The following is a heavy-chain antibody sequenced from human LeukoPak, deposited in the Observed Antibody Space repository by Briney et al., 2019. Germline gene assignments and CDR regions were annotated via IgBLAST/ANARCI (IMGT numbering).Heavy chain of an antibody. CDR3: ASVPTPRRNASY. CDR1: GFTFSSYA. Sequence: GGSLRLSCAASGFTFSSYAMSWVRQAPGKGLEWVSAISGSGGSTYYADSVKGRFTISRDNSKNTLYLQMNSLRAEDTAAYYCASVPTPRRNASYWGQGTLVTVSS. D-gene: IGHD1-14*01. J-gene: IGHJ4*02. V-gene: IGHV3-23*01. CDR2: ISGSGGST.